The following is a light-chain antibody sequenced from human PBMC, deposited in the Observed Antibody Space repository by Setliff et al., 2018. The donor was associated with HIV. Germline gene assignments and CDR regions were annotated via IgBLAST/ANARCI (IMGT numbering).Light chain of an antibody. CDR1: QTVSSN. V-gene: IGKV3-15*01. CDR2: GAF. J-gene: IGKJ1*01. CDR3: QQYHNWPWT. Sequence: EIVMTQSPATLSVSPGERATLSCRSSQTVSSNLAWYQQKPGQAPRLLIYGAFTRATGFPARFSGSGSGTEFTLTISSLQSEDFAVYYCQQYHNWPWTFGQGTKVDIK.